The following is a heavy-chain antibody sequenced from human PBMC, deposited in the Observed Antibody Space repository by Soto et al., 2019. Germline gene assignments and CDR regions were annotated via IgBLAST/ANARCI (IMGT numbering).Heavy chain of an antibody. CDR1: GGSISSYY. CDR2: IYYSGST. V-gene: IGHV4-59*01. Sequence: SETLSLTCTVSGGSISSYYWSWIRQPPGKGLEWIGYIYYSGSTNYNPSLKSRVTISVDTSKNQFSLKLSSVTAADTAVYYCARDIGSGTLQSGNCFDPWRQRTLVTVSS. J-gene: IGHJ5*02. D-gene: IGHD3-10*01. CDR3: ARDIGSGTLQSGNCFDP.